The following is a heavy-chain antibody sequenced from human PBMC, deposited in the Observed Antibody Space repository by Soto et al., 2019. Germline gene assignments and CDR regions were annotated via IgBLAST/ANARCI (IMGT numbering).Heavy chain of an antibody. CDR2: IIPIFGTA. V-gene: IGHV1-69*06. CDR1: GGTFSSYA. Sequence: QVQLVQSGAEVKKPGSSVKGSCKASGGTFSSYAISWVRQAPGQGLEWMGGIIPIFGTANYAQKFQGSVTITAYKSTSTAYMDLSSLRSEDTAVYYCARTSREWYYYDSSGYYCYYWGQGTLVPVSS. D-gene: IGHD3-22*01. CDR3: ARTSREWYYYDSSGYYCYY. J-gene: IGHJ4*02.